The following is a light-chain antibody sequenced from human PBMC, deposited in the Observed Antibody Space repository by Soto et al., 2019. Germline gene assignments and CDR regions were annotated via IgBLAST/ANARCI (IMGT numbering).Light chain of an antibody. CDR2: GAS. CDR3: QQYGSSPFT. V-gene: IGKV3-20*01. CDR1: QSVSSSY. J-gene: IGKJ2*01. Sequence: EIVLTQSPGTLSLSPGESATLSCRASQSVSSSYSAWYQQKPGQAPRLLIYGASTRATGIPDRFSGSGSGTDFTLTITRLAPEDFAVYYCQQYGSSPFTFGQGTKLEIK.